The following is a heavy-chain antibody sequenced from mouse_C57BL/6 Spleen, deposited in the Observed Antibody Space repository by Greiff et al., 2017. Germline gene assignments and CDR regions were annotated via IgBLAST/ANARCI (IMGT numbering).Heavy chain of an antibody. D-gene: IGHD3-2*02. J-gene: IGHJ4*01. CDR2: ISSGGDYI. CDR1: GFTFSSYA. CDR3: TRETAQAFYAMDY. V-gene: IGHV5-9-1*02. Sequence: EVQVVESGEGLVKPGGSLKLSCAASGFTFSSYAMSWVRQTPEKRLEWVAYISSGGDYIYYADTVKGRFTISRDNARNTLYLQMSSLKSEDTAMYYCTRETAQAFYAMDYWGQGTSVTVSS.